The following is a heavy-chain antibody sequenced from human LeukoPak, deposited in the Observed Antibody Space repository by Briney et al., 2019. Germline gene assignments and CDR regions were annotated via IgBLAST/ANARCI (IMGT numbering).Heavy chain of an antibody. CDR1: GYTFTSYD. J-gene: IGHJ3*02. V-gene: IGHV1-8*01. CDR2: MNPNSGNT. Sequence: ASVKVSCKASGYTFTSYDINWVRQATGQGLEWMGWMNPNSGNTGYAQKFQGRVTMTRNTSISTAYMELSSLRSEDTAVYYCARDTNDYYDSSGSDAFDIWGQGTMVTVSS. CDR3: ARDTNDYYDSSGSDAFDI. D-gene: IGHD3-22*01.